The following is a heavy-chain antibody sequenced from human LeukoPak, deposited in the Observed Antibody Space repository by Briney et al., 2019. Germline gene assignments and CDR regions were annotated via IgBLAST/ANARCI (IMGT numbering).Heavy chain of an antibody. Sequence: PSETLSLTCTVSGGSISSYYWSWIRQPPGKGLEWIGYIYYSGSTNYNPSLKSRVTISVDTSKNQFSLKLSSVTAADTAVYYCARGPGLTVTSAFDIWGQGTMVTVSS. CDR3: ARGPGLTVTSAFDI. CDR2: IYYSGST. D-gene: IGHD4-17*01. CDR1: GGSISSYY. J-gene: IGHJ3*02. V-gene: IGHV4-59*12.